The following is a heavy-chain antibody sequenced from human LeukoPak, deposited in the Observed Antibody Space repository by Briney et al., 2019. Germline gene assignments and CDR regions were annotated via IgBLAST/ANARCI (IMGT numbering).Heavy chain of an antibody. CDR1: GFTFSSYA. V-gene: IGHV3-30-3*01. CDR2: ISYDGSNK. J-gene: IGHJ4*02. Sequence: PGGSLRLSCAASGFTFSSYAMHWVRQAPGKGLEWVAVISYDGSNKYYADSVKGRFTISRDNSKNTLYLQMNSLRAEDTAVYYCARIGRLRFLEWLQTLPEFDYWGQGTLVTASS. D-gene: IGHD3-3*01. CDR3: ARIGRLRFLEWLQTLPEFDY.